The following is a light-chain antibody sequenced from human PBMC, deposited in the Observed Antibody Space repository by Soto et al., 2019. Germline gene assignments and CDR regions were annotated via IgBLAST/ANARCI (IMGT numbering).Light chain of an antibody. J-gene: IGKJ5*01. CDR2: GAS. V-gene: IGKV3-20*01. Sequence: EIVLTQSPGTLSLSPGESATLLCRASQFVSSRYLAWYQQKPGQAPRLLIYGASFRATGIPDRFSGSGSETAFTHTITPLDPEDFAVYFCQQYGSSPITFGQGTRLDIK. CDR1: QFVSSRY. CDR3: QQYGSSPIT.